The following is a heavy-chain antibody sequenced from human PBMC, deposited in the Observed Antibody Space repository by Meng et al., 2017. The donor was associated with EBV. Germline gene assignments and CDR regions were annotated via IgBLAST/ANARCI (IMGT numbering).Heavy chain of an antibody. Sequence: QAQCVQSAAGVKNPGSSVKVSCKTSGGPFRYYAISWVRQAPGQGLEWLGGFLPRLGAPNYAQKFHGRVKITADESTSTHYMDLSSLRSEDTAIYYCASESGRGYTPDYWGQGTLVTVSS. V-gene: IGHV1-69*01. CDR3: ASESGRGYTPDY. D-gene: IGHD3-10*01. CDR2: FLPRLGAP. CDR1: GGPFRYYA. J-gene: IGHJ4*02.